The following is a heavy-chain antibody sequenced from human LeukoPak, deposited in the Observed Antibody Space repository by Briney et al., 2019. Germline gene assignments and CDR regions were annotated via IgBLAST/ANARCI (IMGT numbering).Heavy chain of an antibody. CDR3: ARRGLAAAGTPHWFDP. Sequence: SETLSLTCTVSGGSISSGGYYWSWIRQHPGKGLEWIGYIYYSGSTYYNPSLTSRVTISVDTSKNQFSLKLSSVTAADTAVYYCARRGLAAAGTPHWFDPWGQGTLVTVSS. V-gene: IGHV4-31*03. CDR1: GGSISSGGYY. CDR2: IYYSGST. D-gene: IGHD6-13*01. J-gene: IGHJ5*02.